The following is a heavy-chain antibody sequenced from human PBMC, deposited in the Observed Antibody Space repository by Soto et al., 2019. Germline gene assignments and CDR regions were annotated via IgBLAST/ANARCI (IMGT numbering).Heavy chain of an antibody. V-gene: IGHV4-39*01. D-gene: IGHD6-13*01. J-gene: IGHJ4*02. CDR1: GGSISSSSYY. CDR2: IYYSGST. CDR3: AKSFAWGPSSSWYFFDY. Sequence: SETLSLTCTVYGGSISSSSYYWGWIRQPQGKGLELIGSIYYSGSTDYNPSLKSRVTISVDTSKNQFSLKLSSVTAADTAVYYCAKSFAWGPSSSWYFFDYWGQGTLVTVSS.